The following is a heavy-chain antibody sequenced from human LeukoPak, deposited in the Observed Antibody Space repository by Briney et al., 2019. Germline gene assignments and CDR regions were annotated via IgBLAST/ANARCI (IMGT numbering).Heavy chain of an antibody. CDR3: ARHRYSGHENNFDY. CDR1: GGSFSGHY. V-gene: IGHV4-34*01. D-gene: IGHD5-12*01. Sequence: PSETLSLTCAVYGGSFSGHYWSWIRQPPGKELEWIGSIYYSGTTYYNPSLKSRVTISVDTSRNQFSLRLSSVTAADSAIYYCARHRYSGHENNFDYWGQGTLVTVSS. CDR2: IYYSGTT. J-gene: IGHJ4*02.